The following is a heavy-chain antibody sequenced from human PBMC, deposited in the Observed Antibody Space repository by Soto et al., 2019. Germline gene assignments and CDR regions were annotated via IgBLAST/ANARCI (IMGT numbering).Heavy chain of an antibody. CDR3: ARAPYYDYVWGSYRYNWFDP. CDR2: INHSGST. Sequence: SETLSLTCAVYGGSFSGYYWSWIRQPPGEGLEWIGEINHSGSTNYNPSLKSRVTISVDTSKNQFSLKLSSVTAADTAVYYCARAPYYDYVWGSYRYNWFDPWGQGTLVTVS. D-gene: IGHD3-16*02. CDR1: GGSFSGYY. V-gene: IGHV4-34*01. J-gene: IGHJ5*02.